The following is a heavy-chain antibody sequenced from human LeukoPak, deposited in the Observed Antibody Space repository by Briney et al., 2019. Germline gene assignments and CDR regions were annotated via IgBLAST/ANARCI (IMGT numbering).Heavy chain of an antibody. Sequence: GGSLRLSCAASGFVFSIYAMHWVRQAPGKGLEWVAVISNDGSNTYYADSVKGRFTISRDSSKNTLYLQMNSLRAEDTAVYYCAIGVYSSAWYGANYWGQGTLVTVSS. CDR1: GFVFSIYA. D-gene: IGHD6-19*01. CDR2: ISNDGSNT. J-gene: IGHJ4*02. V-gene: IGHV3-30-3*01. CDR3: AIGVYSSAWYGANY.